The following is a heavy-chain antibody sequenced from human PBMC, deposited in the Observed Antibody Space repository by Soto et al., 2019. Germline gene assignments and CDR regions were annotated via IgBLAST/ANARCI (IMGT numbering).Heavy chain of an antibody. CDR1: GYSYTGYA. D-gene: IGHD6-13*01. CDR2: INAGNGNT. J-gene: IGHJ5*02. Sequence: VKVSCKASGYSYTGYAVHWLRQANGQRLEWMGWINAGNGNTKYSQKFQGRVTITRDTSASTAYMELSSLRSEDTAVYYCARDVAAANPWGQGTLVTVSS. CDR3: ARDVAAANP. V-gene: IGHV1-3*01.